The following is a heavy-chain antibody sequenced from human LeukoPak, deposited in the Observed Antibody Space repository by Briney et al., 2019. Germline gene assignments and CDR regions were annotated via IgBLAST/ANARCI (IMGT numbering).Heavy chain of an antibody. CDR1: GFTFSSYS. V-gene: IGHV3-21*01. Sequence: GGSLRLSCAASGFTFSSYSMNWVRQAPGKGLEWVSSISSSSSYIYYADSVKGRFTISRDNAKNSLYLQMNSLRAEDTAVYHCARAGYYYGSGSYYYGMDVWGKGTTVTVSS. D-gene: IGHD3-10*01. CDR3: ARAGYYYGSGSYYYGMDV. CDR2: ISSSSSYI. J-gene: IGHJ6*04.